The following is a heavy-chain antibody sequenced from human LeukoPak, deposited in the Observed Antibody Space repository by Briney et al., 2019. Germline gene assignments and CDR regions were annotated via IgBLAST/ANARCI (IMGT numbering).Heavy chain of an antibody. V-gene: IGHV3-23*01. CDR2: ISDSGDST. CDR1: GFTFSIYG. J-gene: IGHJ4*02. CDR3: AVHNSGFCY. Sequence: GGTLRLSCAVSGFTFSIYGMSWVRQAPGKGLEWVSAISDSGDSTYYADSVKGRFTISRDNSKNTLYLQMNSLRAEDTAVYYCAVHNSGFCYWGQGTQVTVSS. D-gene: IGHD3-22*01.